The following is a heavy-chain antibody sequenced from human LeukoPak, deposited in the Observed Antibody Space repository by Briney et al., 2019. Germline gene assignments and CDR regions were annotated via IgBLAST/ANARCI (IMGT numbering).Heavy chain of an antibody. CDR2: ISYDGSNK. CDR3: AREQQLTH. J-gene: IGHJ4*02. Sequence: GRSLRLSCTASGFTFSSYSIHWVRQAPGQGLEWVAVISYDGSNKYYADSVKGRVTMSRDKSKNTLYLQMNSLRVEDTAVYYCAREQQLTHWGQGTLVTVSS. D-gene: IGHD6-13*01. V-gene: IGHV3-30*03. CDR1: GFTFSSYS.